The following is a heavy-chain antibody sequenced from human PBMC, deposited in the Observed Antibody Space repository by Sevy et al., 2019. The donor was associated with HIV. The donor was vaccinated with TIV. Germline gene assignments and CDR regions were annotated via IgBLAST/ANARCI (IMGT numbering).Heavy chain of an antibody. Sequence: GGSLRLSCAASGFSFSTYAMHWVRQAPGTGLEWVAVISYDESHKYYTDSVKGRFTISRDNSKNTLFLQMNSLRPEDTALYYCAKAVANPVFDSFDLWGQGTVVTVSS. V-gene: IGHV3-30*04. CDR3: AKAVANPVFDSFDL. CDR2: ISYDESHK. J-gene: IGHJ3*01. D-gene: IGHD3-22*01. CDR1: GFSFSTYA.